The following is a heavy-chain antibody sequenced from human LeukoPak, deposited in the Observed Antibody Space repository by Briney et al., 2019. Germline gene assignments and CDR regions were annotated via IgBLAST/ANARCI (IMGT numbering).Heavy chain of an antibody. D-gene: IGHD4-17*01. CDR1: GFTFSSCA. CDR3: AKVGPYGDYWSEFDY. V-gene: IGHV3-23*01. CDR2: ISGSGGST. J-gene: IGHJ4*02. Sequence: GSLRLSCAASGFTFSSCAMSWVRQAPGKGLEWVSAISGSGGSTYYADSVKGRFTISRDNSKNTLYLQMNSLRAEDTAVYYCAKVGPYGDYWSEFDYWGQGTLVTVSS.